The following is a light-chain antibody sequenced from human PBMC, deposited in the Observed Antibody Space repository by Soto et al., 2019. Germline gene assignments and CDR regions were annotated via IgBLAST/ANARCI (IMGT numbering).Light chain of an antibody. CDR2: SNT. J-gene: IGLJ2*01. Sequence: QLVLTQPPSASGTPGQTIAISCSGGSSNIGSHTVNWYQQLPGTAPRLLIYSNTQRPSGVPDRFSGSKSGTSASLAISGLQSEYEGDYYCAAGDDSLNGVVFGGGTKLTVL. CDR3: AAGDDSLNGVV. CDR1: SSNIGSHT. V-gene: IGLV1-44*01.